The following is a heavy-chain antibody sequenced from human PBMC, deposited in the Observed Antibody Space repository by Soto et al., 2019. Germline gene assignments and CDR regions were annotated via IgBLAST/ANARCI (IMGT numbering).Heavy chain of an antibody. D-gene: IGHD6-13*01. CDR3: ATDPIGYSSSWYAG. Sequence: ASVKVSCKVSGYTLTELSMHWVRQAPGKGLEWMGGFDPEDGETIYAQKFQGRVTMTEDTSTDTAYMELSSLRSEDTAVYYCATDPIGYSSSWYAGWGQGTLVTXSS. J-gene: IGHJ4*02. CDR2: FDPEDGET. CDR1: GYTLTELS. V-gene: IGHV1-24*01.